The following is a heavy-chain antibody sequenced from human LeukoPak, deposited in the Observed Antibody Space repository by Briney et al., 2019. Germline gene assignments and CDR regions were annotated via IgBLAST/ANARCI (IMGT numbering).Heavy chain of an antibody. CDR1: GFTFSSSA. D-gene: IGHD1-7*01. CDR2: ISVSGGST. V-gene: IGHV3-23*01. CDR3: AKEGKTRNWNYFQAKPVY. Sequence: GGSLRLSCAASGFTFSSSAMNWVRQAPGKGLEWVSGISVSGGSTYYADSVKGRFTISRDNSKNTLYLQMNSLRAEDTAVYYCAKEGKTRNWNYFQAKPVYWGQGTLVTASS. J-gene: IGHJ4*02.